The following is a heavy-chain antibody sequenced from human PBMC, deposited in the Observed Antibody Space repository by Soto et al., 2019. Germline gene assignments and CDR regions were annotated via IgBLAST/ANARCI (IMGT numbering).Heavy chain of an antibody. V-gene: IGHV3-48*02. CDR2: ISSSISTK. CDR1: GFSFSTYD. Sequence: GGSLRLSCAASGFSFSTYDMNWVRQAPGKGLEWISYISSSISTKHYADSVKGRFIISRDNAKSSLYLQMNSLRDEDTAVYYCAGGRRYSGYGTDYWGQGTLVTSPQ. J-gene: IGHJ4*02. CDR3: AGGRRYSGYGTDY. D-gene: IGHD5-12*01.